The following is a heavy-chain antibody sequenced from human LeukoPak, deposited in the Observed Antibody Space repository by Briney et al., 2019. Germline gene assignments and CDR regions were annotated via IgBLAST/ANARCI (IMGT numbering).Heavy chain of an antibody. D-gene: IGHD2-21*02. Sequence: PGGSLRLSCVGSGFTFSTSWMHWVRQAPGKGPEYVAYINQDGSETNYVDSVKGRFTISRDNTRNSLILQMYSLRDEDTAIYYCARWAGRCGGDCQSEDPWGLGTLVIVSS. J-gene: IGHJ5*02. V-gene: IGHV3-7*01. CDR2: INQDGSET. CDR3: ARWAGRCGGDCQSEDP. CDR1: GFTFSTSW.